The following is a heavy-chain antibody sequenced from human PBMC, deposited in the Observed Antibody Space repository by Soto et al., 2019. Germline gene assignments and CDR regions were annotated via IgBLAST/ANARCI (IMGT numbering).Heavy chain of an antibody. D-gene: IGHD6-6*01. CDR2: ISSSSSYI. V-gene: IGHV3-21*01. CDR3: ASQASIAARGNWFDP. J-gene: IGHJ5*02. Sequence: GGSLRLSCAASGFTFSSYSMNWVRQAPGKGLEWVSSISSSSSYIYYADSVKGRFTISRDNAKNSLYLQMNSLRAEDTAVYYCASQASIAARGNWFDPWGQGTLVTVSS. CDR1: GFTFSSYS.